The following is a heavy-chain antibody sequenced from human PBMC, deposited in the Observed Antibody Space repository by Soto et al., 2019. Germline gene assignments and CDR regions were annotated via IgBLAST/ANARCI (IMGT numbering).Heavy chain of an antibody. D-gene: IGHD1-1*01. V-gene: IGHV1-69*02. CDR2: IFPLTDIP. Sequence: QVQLVQSGAEVKKPGSSVKVSCKASGGTFRNYPINWVRQAPGQGLEWMGSIFPLTDIPDYAQNFQARLTISADKSTSTAYMELSSLTSDDTAMYFCAIGTLVVLNYFESWGQGTLVTVSS. J-gene: IGHJ4*02. CDR1: GGTFRNYP. CDR3: AIGTLVVLNYFES.